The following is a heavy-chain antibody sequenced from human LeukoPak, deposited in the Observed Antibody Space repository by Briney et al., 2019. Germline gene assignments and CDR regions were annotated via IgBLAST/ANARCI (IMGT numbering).Heavy chain of an antibody. V-gene: IGHV1-69*06. CDR1: GGTFSSYA. Sequence: SVTVSCKASGGTFSSYAISWVRQAPGQGLEWMGRIIPIFGTANYAQKFQGRVTITADKSTSTAYMELSSLRSEDTAVYYCARDDDCSGGSCYSDYWGQGTLVTVSS. CDR2: IIPIFGTA. CDR3: ARDDDCSGGSCYSDY. D-gene: IGHD2-15*01. J-gene: IGHJ4*02.